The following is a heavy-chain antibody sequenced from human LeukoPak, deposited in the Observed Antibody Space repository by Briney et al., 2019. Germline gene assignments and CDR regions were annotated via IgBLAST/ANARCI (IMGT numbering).Heavy chain of an antibody. V-gene: IGHV1-18*01. J-gene: IGHJ4*02. D-gene: IGHD3-22*01. CDR3: ALSYFDRSGYFH. CDR2: ISPNNGRT. Sequence: GASVKVSCKASDDTFTTYRVSWVRQATWVRQAPGQGLEWMGWISPNNGRTNYAQKFQGRLTMTTDTSTNTACLDLRSLRSDDTAIYYCALSYFDRSGYFHWGQGTLVAVSS. CDR1: DDTFTTYR.